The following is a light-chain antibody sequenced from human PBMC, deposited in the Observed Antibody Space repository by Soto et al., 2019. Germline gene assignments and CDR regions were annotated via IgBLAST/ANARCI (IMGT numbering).Light chain of an antibody. Sequence: VLTQYPATLSLSPGERATLSCRASQSVSSYLAWYQQKPGQAPRLVIYGASSRATGIPDRFSGSRSGTDFTLTISRLETEDFAVYYCQQYGSSPITFGQGTRLEIK. J-gene: IGKJ5*01. CDR2: GAS. V-gene: IGKV3-20*01. CDR3: QQYGSSPIT. CDR1: QSVSSY.